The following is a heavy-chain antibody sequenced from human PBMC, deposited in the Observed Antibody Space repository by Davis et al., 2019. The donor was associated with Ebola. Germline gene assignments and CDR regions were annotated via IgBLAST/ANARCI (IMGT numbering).Heavy chain of an antibody. CDR2: LNAGNGNT. CDR1: GYTFTGFY. D-gene: IGHD4-17*01. J-gene: IGHJ4*02. V-gene: IGHV1-3*01. CDR3: ARDRTPPSYGDYIGYFDY. Sequence: AASVKVSCKTSGYTFTGFYIHWARQAPGQRLEWMGWLNAGNGNTKYSQKFQGRVTITRDTSASTAYMELSSLRSEDTAVYYCARDRTPPSYGDYIGYFDYWGQGTLVTVSS.